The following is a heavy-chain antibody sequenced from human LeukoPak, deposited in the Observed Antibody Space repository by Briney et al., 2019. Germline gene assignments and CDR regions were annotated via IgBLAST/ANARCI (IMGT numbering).Heavy chain of an antibody. J-gene: IGHJ4*02. V-gene: IGHV3-7*03. CDR3: ARNPYGDYRNVYFDY. Sequence: GGSLRLSCAASGFIFSTYWMAWVRQAPGKGLEWVANIKEDGSDKNYVVSMKGRFTISRDNAKNSLYLQMNSLRAEDTALYYCARNPYGDYRNVYFDYWGQGTLVTVSS. CDR2: IKEDGSDK. D-gene: IGHD4-17*01. CDR1: GFIFSTYW.